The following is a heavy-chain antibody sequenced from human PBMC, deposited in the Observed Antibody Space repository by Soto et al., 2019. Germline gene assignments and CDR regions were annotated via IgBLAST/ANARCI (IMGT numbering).Heavy chain of an antibody. CDR3: AKDRLELSYFDY. CDR2: ISYDGSNK. D-gene: IGHD1-7*01. CDR1: GFTFSSYG. V-gene: IGHV3-30*18. Sequence: GGSLRLSCAASGFTFSSYGIHWVRQAPGKGLEWVAVISYDGSNKYYADSVKGRFTISRDNSKNTLYLQMNSLRAEDTAVYYCAKDRLELSYFDYWGQGTLVTVSS. J-gene: IGHJ4*02.